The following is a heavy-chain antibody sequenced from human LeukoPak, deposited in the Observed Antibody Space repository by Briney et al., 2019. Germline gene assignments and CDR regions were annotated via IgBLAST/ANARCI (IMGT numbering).Heavy chain of an antibody. Sequence: TSEILSLTCTVSGGSISSGGYYWSWIRQHPGKGLEWIGYIYYSGSTYYNPSLKSRVTISVDTSKNQFSLKLSSVTAADTAVYYCARVRQKYNWNYWFDPWGQGTLVTVSS. J-gene: IGHJ5*02. D-gene: IGHD1-7*01. CDR1: GGSISSGGYY. CDR3: ARVRQKYNWNYWFDP. CDR2: IYYSGST. V-gene: IGHV4-31*03.